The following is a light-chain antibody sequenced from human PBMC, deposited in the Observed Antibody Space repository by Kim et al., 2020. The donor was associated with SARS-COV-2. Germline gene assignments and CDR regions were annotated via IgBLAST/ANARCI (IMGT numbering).Light chain of an antibody. Sequence: ESVEDRVNITCRASQSISTNLNWYQQKSGKAPKHLIYAASSLQGGVPSRFSGSGSGTDFTLTISSLQPEDSATYYCQQSNRTPLTFGGGTKVDIK. CDR3: QQSNRTPLT. V-gene: IGKV1-39*01. J-gene: IGKJ4*01. CDR1: QSISTN. CDR2: AAS.